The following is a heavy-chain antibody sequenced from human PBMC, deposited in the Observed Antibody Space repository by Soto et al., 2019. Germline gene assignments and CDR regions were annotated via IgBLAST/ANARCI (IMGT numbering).Heavy chain of an antibody. CDR3: ARTYSSGWYGSAFDI. D-gene: IGHD6-19*01. CDR1: SGSISSSNW. Sequence: QVQLQESGPGLVKPSGTLSLTCAVSSGSISSSNWWSWVRQPPGKGLEWMGEIYHSGSTNYNLSLTSRVTISVDKSKNQCSMKLSSVTAADTAVYYCARTYSSGWYGSAFDIWGQGTMVTVSS. J-gene: IGHJ3*02. CDR2: IYHSGST. V-gene: IGHV4-4*02.